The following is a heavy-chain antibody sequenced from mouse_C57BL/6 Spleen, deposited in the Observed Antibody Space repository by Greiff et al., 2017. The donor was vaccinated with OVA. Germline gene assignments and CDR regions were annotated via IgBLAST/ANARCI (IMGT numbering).Heavy chain of an antibody. CDR3: SRGVYYDYDGFAY. V-gene: IGHV1-53*01. J-gene: IGHJ3*01. CDR1: GYTFTSYW. Sequence: QVQLQQSGTELVKPGASVKLSCKASGYTFTSYWMHWVKQRPGQGLEWIGNINPSNGGTNYNEKFKSKATLTVDKSSSTAYMQLSSLTSEDSAVYYGSRGVYYDYDGFAYWGQGTLVTVSA. CDR2: INPSNGGT. D-gene: IGHD2-4*01.